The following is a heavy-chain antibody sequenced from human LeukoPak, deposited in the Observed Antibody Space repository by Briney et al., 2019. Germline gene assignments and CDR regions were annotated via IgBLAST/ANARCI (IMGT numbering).Heavy chain of an antibody. V-gene: IGHV3-48*01. CDR1: GFVLSSYS. D-gene: IGHD1-26*01. J-gene: IGHJ4*02. CDR2: IKSNSETI. Sequence: GWSLRLSCEASGFVLSSYSMNWVRQAPGKGLEWVAYIKSNSETIQYADSVKGRFTISRDNSKNTLYLQMNGLRAEDTAVYYCARDASYSGSYSDYWGQGTLVTVSS. CDR3: ARDASYSGSYSDY.